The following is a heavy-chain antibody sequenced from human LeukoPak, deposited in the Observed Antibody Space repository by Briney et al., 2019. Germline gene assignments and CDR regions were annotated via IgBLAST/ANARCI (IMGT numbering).Heavy chain of an antibody. Sequence: SETLSLTCTVSGGSISGYYWSWIRQPPGKGLEWIGYIYTSGSTNYNPSLKSRVTISVDTSKNQFSLKLSSVTAADTAVYYCARQVGATDFDYWGQGTLVTVSS. D-gene: IGHD1-26*01. CDR3: ARQVGATDFDY. V-gene: IGHV4-4*09. CDR2: IYTSGST. J-gene: IGHJ4*02. CDR1: GGSISGYY.